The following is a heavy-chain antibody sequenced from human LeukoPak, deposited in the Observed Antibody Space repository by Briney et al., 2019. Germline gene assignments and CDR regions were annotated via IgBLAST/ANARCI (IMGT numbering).Heavy chain of an antibody. CDR2: ISSSSSYI. CDR3: ARVDLGTMVRGVIGDY. V-gene: IGHV3-21*01. CDR1: GFTFSSYS. Sequence: GGSLRLSCAASGFTFSSYSMNWVRQAPGKGLEWVSSISSSSSYIYYADSVKGRFTISRDNAKNSLYLQMNSLRAEDTAVYYCARVDLGTMVRGVIGDYWGQGTLVTVSS. J-gene: IGHJ4*02. D-gene: IGHD3-10*01.